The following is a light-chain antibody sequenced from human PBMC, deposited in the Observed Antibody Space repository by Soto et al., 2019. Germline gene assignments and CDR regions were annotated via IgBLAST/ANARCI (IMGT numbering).Light chain of an antibody. V-gene: IGKV3-20*01. CDR3: QHYDSSRWT. J-gene: IGKJ1*01. CDR2: EAS. CDR1: QSVTSTY. Sequence: EIVLTQSPGTLSLSPGERDTLSCRASQSVTSTYLTWYQQKPGQAPRLLIYEASRRATGIPDRFSGSGSGTDFSLTISRLEPEDFAVYYCQHYDSSRWTFGLGTKVDIK.